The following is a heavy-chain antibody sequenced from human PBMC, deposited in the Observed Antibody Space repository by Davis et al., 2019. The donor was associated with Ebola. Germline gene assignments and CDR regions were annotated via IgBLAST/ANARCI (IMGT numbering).Heavy chain of an antibody. CDR2: ISAYNGNT. CDR3: ARDEDV. J-gene: IGHJ6*02. CDR1: GYTFTSYG. Sequence: ASVKVSCKASGYTFTSYGISWLRQAPGQGLEWMGWISAYNGNTNYAQKLQGRVTLTTDASASTAYMELSSLRSEDTAMYYCARDEDVWGQGTTVTVSS. V-gene: IGHV1-18*01.